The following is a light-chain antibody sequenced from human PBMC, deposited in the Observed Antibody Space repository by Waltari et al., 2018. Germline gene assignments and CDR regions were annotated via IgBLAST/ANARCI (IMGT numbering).Light chain of an antibody. V-gene: IGLV4-60*03. CDR2: PEVTGKF. CDR3: ETWDRNTRV. Sequence: QPVLTNSSSASASVGPSVRLTCTLSSGHSNFIIAWYHQQPGTAPRYLMKPEVTGKFTKGSGLPDRFSGSGAGAARYLSISNLQSEDEADYYCETWDRNTRVFGGGTKLTV. J-gene: IGLJ2*01. CDR1: SGHSNFI.